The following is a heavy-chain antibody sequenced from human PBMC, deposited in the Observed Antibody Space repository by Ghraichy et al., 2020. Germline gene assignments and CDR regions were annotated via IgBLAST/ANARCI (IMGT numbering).Heavy chain of an antibody. Sequence: SETLSLTCTVSGGSISSGGYYWSWIRQHPGKGLEWIGYIYYSGSTSYNPSLKSRVTISVDTSKNQFSLKLSSVTAADTAVYYCRGIAVAGPYRYFDYWGQGTLVTVSS. CDR2: IYYSGST. CDR1: GGSISSGGYY. D-gene: IGHD6-19*01. CDR3: RGIAVAGPYRYFDY. J-gene: IGHJ4*02. V-gene: IGHV4-31*03.